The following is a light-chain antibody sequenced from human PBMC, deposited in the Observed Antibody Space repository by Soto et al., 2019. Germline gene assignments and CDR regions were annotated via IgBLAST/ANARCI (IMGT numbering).Light chain of an antibody. CDR2: AAS. CDR1: QSVSNY. Sequence: DIQMTQSPSSLSASVGDRVAITCRTSQSVSNYLNWYQQKSGEAPKLLIYAASTLQTGVPSRFSGSGSGTEFTLTISSLQPDDFATYYCQQYNSYSEAFGQGTKVDIK. J-gene: IGKJ1*01. V-gene: IGKV1-39*01. CDR3: QQYNSYSEA.